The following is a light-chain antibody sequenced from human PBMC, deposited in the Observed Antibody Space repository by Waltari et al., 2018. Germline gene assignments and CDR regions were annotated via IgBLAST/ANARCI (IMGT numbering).Light chain of an antibody. Sequence: EIVLTQSPGPLSLSPGERATLSCRASQCVGRSLAWYQQKPGQAPRLLIYGSSNRAAGIPDRYSGSGSGTDFSLTISRLGPEDFVVYYCQHYVRLPATFGQGTKVEIK. J-gene: IGKJ1*01. CDR3: QHYVRLPAT. V-gene: IGKV3-20*01. CDR1: QCVGRS. CDR2: GSS.